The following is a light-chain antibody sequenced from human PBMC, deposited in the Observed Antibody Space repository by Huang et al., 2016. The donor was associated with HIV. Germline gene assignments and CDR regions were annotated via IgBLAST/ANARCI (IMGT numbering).Light chain of an antibody. CDR1: QSISSY. CDR2: AAS. Sequence: DIQMTQYPSSLSASVGDRVIITCRASQSISSYLNWYQQQPGKAPNLLIYAASSLQSGVPSRFSGSGSGTDFTLTIRSLQPEDFATYYCQQSYSNTFTFGAGTKVDVK. CDR3: QQSYSNTFT. J-gene: IGKJ3*01. V-gene: IGKV1-39*01.